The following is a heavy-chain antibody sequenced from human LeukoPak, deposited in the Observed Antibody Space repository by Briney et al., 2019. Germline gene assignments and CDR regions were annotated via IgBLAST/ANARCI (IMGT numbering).Heavy chain of an antibody. J-gene: IGHJ4*02. D-gene: IGHD2-2*02. CDR2: IYTSGST. CDR3: ARGDWVYTGYNY. CDR1: GGSISSGSYY. V-gene: IGHV4-61*02. Sequence: SETLSLTCTVSGGSISSGSYYWSWIRQPAGKGLEWIGRIYTSGSTNYNPSLKSRVTMSVDTSKNQFSLKLSSVTAADTAVYYCARGDWVYTGYNYWGQGTLVTVSS.